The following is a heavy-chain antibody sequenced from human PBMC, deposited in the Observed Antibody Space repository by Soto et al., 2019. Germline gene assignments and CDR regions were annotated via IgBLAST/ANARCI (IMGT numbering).Heavy chain of an antibody. CDR3: ARDDRSSSFSYYGMDV. J-gene: IGHJ6*02. CDR1: GGTFSSYA. V-gene: IGHV1-69*13. CDR2: IIPIFGTA. D-gene: IGHD6-13*01. Sequence: SVKVSCKASGGTFSSYAISWVRQAPGQGLEWMGGIIPIFGTANYAQKFQGRVTITADESTSTAYMELSSLRSEDTAVYYCARDDRSSSFSYYGMDVWGQGTTVTAP.